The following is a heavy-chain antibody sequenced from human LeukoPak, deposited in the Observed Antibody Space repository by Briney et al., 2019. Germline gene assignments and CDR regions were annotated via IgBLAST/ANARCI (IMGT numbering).Heavy chain of an antibody. Sequence: GGSLRLSCSASGFTFGDCAVIWVRQAPGKGLDWVGFIRSKAYGGTTEYAASVSGRFTISRDDSKSIAYLQMNSLKIEDTAVYYCTRDFGDYKGDYWGQGTLVTVSS. J-gene: IGHJ4*02. D-gene: IGHD4-17*01. V-gene: IGHV3-49*04. CDR1: GFTFGDCA. CDR2: IRSKAYGGTT. CDR3: TRDFGDYKGDY.